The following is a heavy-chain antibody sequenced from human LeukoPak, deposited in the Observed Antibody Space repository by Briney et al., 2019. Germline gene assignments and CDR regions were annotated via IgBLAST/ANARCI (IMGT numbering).Heavy chain of an antibody. CDR3: ARETRRIAARLKVYYFDY. V-gene: IGHV1-46*01. CDR1: GYTFTIYY. CDR2: INLSAGST. D-gene: IGHD6-6*01. Sequence: ASVKVSCKASGYTFTIYYMHWVRQAPAQGLEWMGIINLSAGSTSYPQKFQGRVTMTRDTYTSTVYMELSSLRSEDTAVYYCARETRRIAARLKVYYFDYWGQGTLVTVSS. J-gene: IGHJ4*02.